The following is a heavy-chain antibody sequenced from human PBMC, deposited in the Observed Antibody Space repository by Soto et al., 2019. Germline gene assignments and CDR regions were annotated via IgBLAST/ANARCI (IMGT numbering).Heavy chain of an antibody. CDR1: GGSISGYY. Sequence: PSESLSLTCTISGGSISGYYWTWIRQSPGKGLEYIGYVYNGNTNYNPSLNSRVTISVDTSKNQFSLKLSSVTDADTAVYYCARADCISTSCYAFQSWFDPWGQGTLVTVSS. V-gene: IGHV4-59*01. D-gene: IGHD2-2*01. CDR2: VYNGNT. J-gene: IGHJ5*02. CDR3: ARADCISTSCYAFQSWFDP.